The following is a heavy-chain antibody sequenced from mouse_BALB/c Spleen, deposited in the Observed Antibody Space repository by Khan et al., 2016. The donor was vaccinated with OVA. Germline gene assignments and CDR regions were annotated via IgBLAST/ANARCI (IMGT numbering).Heavy chain of an antibody. J-gene: IGHJ4*01. Sequence: QIQLVQSGPELKKPGETVKISCKASGHTFTNYGMNWVKQAPGKGLKWMGWINTYTGEPTYDDDFNGRFAFSLETSASTAYLQINNLKNEDTATYCCASPPYFSYAMDNWGQGTSVTVSS. CDR3: ASPPYFSYAMDN. V-gene: IGHV9-3-1*01. CDR2: INTYTGEP. CDR1: GHTFTNYG.